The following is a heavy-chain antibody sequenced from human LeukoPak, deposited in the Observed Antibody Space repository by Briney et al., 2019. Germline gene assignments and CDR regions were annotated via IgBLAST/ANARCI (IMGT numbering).Heavy chain of an antibody. CDR3: AGARSGSHPGL. CDR1: GDSVSSNSGA. D-gene: IGHD1-26*01. V-gene: IGHV6-1*01. CDR2: TYYRSMWYY. J-gene: IGHJ4*02. Sequence: SQTLSLTCAISGDSVSSNSGAWNWIRQSPSRGREWLGRTYYRSMWYYEYAESVKSRIAIKPDTSKNQFSLHLNSVTPEDTAVYYCAGARSGSHPGLWGQGTLVTVSS.